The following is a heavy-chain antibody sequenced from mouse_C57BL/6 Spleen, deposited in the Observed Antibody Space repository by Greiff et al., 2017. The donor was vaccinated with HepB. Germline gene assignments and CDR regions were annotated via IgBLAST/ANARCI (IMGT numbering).Heavy chain of an antibody. CDR3: ARSPSSYSSYYAMDY. D-gene: IGHD2-5*01. CDR2: IYPGDGDT. V-gene: IGHV1-80*01. Sequence: LQESGAELVKPGASVKISCKASGYAFSSYWMNWVKQRPGKGLEWIGQIYPGDGDTNYNGKFKGKATLTADKSSSTAYMQLSSLTSEDSAVYFCARSPSSYSSYYAMDYWGQGTSVTVSS. J-gene: IGHJ4*01. CDR1: GYAFSSYW.